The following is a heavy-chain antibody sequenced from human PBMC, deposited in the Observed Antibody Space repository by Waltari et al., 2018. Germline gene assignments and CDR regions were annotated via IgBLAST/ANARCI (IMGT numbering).Heavy chain of an antibody. CDR3: ARDRARVVVAARYFDY. CDR2: IYYSGST. D-gene: IGHD2-15*01. Sequence: QVQLQESGPGLVKPSQTLSLTCTVSGGSISSGGYYWSWIRQHPGKGLEWIGYIYYSGSTYYNPSLKSRVTISVDTSKNQFSLKLSSVTAADTAVYYCARDRARVVVAARYFDYWGQGTLVTVSS. CDR1: GGSISSGGYY. V-gene: IGHV4-31*03. J-gene: IGHJ4*02.